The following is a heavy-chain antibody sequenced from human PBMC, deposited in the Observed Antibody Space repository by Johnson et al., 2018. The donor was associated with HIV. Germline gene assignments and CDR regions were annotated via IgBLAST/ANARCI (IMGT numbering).Heavy chain of an antibody. J-gene: IGHJ3*02. CDR2: ISWDGGST. V-gene: IGHV3-43D*03. Sequence: VQLVESGGVVVQPGGSLRLSCAASGFTFDDYAMHWVRQAPGKGLEWVSLISWDGGSTYYADSVKGRFTISRDNSKNSLYLQMNSLKTEDTAVYYCARGGEKGAFDIWGQGTMVTVSS. CDR3: ARGGEKGAFDI. D-gene: IGHD7-27*01. CDR1: GFTFDDYA.